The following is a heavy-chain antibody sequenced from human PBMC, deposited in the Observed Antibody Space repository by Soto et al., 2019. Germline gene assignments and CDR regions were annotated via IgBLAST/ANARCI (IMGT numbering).Heavy chain of an antibody. CDR2: ISGSTVTT. CDR3: AKVRVSTMDFHH. Sequence: EVQLLESGGGLVQPGGSLRLSCAASGFTFIDYAMSWVRHAPGKGLEWVSAISGSTVTTYYADSVKGRFAISRDNSKNTLYIQMNSLTAGDTAVYFCAKVRVSTMDFHHWGQGTLVTVSS. V-gene: IGHV3-23*01. CDR1: GFTFIDYA. J-gene: IGHJ4*02.